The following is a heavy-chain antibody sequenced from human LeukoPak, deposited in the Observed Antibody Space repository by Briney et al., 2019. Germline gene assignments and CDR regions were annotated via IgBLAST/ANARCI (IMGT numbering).Heavy chain of an antibody. CDR3: ARHGEGFDP. V-gene: IGHV5-10-1*01. CDR2: IDPSDSYT. D-gene: IGHD3-3*01. Sequence: GASLKISYKGAGYSFTSYWISWGRQMPGKGVGWMGRIDPSDSYTNYSPSFQGHVTISADKSISTAYLQWSSLKASDTAMYYCARHGEGFDPWGQGTLVTVSS. CDR1: GYSFTSYW. J-gene: IGHJ5*02.